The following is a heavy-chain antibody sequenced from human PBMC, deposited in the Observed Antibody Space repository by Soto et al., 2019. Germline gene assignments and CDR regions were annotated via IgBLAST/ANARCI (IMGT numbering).Heavy chain of an antibody. Sequence: QVQLLQSGAEVKKPGASVRVSCKASGYSFTRFGISWVRQAPGQGLEWVGRISTYNGNTKNAQKLEGRVTASTDTSTSPAYMELRRLSSDDTAVYCSARDPQESTSPRVVDYWGQGTLVTVSS. V-gene: IGHV1-18*01. CDR3: ARDPQESTSPRVVDY. CDR2: ISTYNGNT. D-gene: IGHD3-10*01. J-gene: IGHJ4*02. CDR1: GYSFTRFG.